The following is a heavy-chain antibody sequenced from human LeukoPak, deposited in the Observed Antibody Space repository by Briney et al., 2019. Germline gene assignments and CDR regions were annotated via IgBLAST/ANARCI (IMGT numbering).Heavy chain of an antibody. V-gene: IGHV4-59*01. J-gene: IGHJ4*02. D-gene: IGHD5-24*01. CDR3: ARDSGRDGYNW. CDR2: IYYSGST. Sequence: SETLSLTCTVSGGSISSYYWSWIRQPPGKGLEWIGYIYYSGSTNYNPSLKSRVTISVDTSKNQFSLKLSSVTAAGTAVYYCARDSGRDGYNWWGQGTLVTVSS. CDR1: GGSISSYY.